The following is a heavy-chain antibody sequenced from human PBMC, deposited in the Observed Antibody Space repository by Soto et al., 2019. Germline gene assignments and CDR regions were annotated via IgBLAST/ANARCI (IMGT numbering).Heavy chain of an antibody. Sequence: PSETLSLTCNVSGGSVGSVKYFWSWIRQPPGKGLEWIAYIYNNGNTNYNPSLKSRSAISIDTSKNQFFLDVDSVTAADTAVYYCARLYTGYEAFDYWGQGTLVTVSS. CDR1: GGSVGSVKYF. CDR3: ARLYTGYEAFDY. CDR2: IYNNGNT. D-gene: IGHD5-12*01. V-gene: IGHV4-61*01. J-gene: IGHJ4*02.